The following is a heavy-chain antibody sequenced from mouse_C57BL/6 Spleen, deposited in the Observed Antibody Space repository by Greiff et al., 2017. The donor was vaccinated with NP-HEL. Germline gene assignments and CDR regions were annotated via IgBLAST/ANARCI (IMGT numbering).Heavy chain of an antibody. J-gene: IGHJ2*01. D-gene: IGHD2-2*01. Sequence: QVQLQQPGAELVRPGSSVKLSCKASGYTFTSYWMAWVKQRPGQGLEWIGNIYPSDSETPYNQKFKDKATLTVDKSSSTAYMQLSSLTSEDSSVYYCARGGIYYGYDAYWGKGTTLTVAS. CDR2: IYPSDSET. V-gene: IGHV1-61*01. CDR1: GYTFTSYW. CDR3: ARGGIYYGYDAY.